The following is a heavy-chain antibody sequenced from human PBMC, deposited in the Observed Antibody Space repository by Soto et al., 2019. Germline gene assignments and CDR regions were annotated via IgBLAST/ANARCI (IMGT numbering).Heavy chain of an antibody. CDR3: ARGVAVPISGAFDI. CDR2: IKQDGSEK. Sequence: GGSLRLSCAASGFTFSSYWMSWVRQAPGKGLEWVANIKQDGSEKYYVDSVKGRFTISRDNAKNSLYLQMNSLRAEDTAVYYSARGVAVPISGAFDIWGQGTMVTVSS. CDR1: GFTFSSYW. J-gene: IGHJ3*02. D-gene: IGHD6-19*01. V-gene: IGHV3-7*05.